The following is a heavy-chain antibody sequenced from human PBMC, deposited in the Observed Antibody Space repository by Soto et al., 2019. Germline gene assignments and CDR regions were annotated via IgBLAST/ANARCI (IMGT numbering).Heavy chain of an antibody. CDR2: IYFSGGT. CDR1: GASVSSGDYY. D-gene: IGHD6-19*01. J-gene: IGHJ4*02. Sequence: QVQLQEAGPGLVKPSETLALNCSVSGASVSSGDYYWSWIRQPPAKGLEWIGYIYFSGGTSYAPSLGMRDSISMDTSNDRFFLKINAVSAADTALYSCLRGHAADSSGYVLDYWGQGLLVSVSS. V-gene: IGHV4-61*03. CDR3: LRGHAADSSGYVLDY.